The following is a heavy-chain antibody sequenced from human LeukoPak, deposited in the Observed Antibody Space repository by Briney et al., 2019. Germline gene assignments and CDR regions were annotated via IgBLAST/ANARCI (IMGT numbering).Heavy chain of an antibody. CDR2: TNHSGST. CDR3: ARVRGPVLMVYAAREYYFDY. CDR1: GGSFSGYY. J-gene: IGHJ4*02. Sequence: PSETLSLTCAVYGGSFSGYYWSWIRQPPGKGLEWIGETNHSGSTNYNPSLKSRVTISVDTSKNQFSLKLSSVTAADTAVYYCARVRGPVLMVYAAREYYFDYWGQGTLVTVSS. D-gene: IGHD2-8*01. V-gene: IGHV4-34*01.